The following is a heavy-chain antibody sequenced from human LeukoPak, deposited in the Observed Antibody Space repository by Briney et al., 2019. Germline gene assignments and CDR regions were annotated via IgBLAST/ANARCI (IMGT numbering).Heavy chain of an antibody. CDR2: ISGSGDSS. V-gene: IGHV3-23*01. J-gene: IGHJ4*02. D-gene: IGHD2-21*01. CDR1: GFTFSSYA. Sequence: PGGSLRLSCAASGFTFSSYAMSWVRQAPGKGLEWVSAISGSGDSSYYADSVKGRFTISRDNSKNTLYLQMNSLRAEDTAVYYCAKDIHIVVVIALDYWGQGTLVTVSS. CDR3: AKDIHIVVVIALDY.